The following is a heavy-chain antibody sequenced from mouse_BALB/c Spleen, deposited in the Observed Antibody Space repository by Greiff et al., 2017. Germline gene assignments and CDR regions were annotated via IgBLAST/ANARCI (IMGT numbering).Heavy chain of an antibody. CDR1: GYSITSDYA. CDR3: ARGNYDYDVGFAY. Sequence: EVKVEESGPGLVKPSQSLSLTCTVTGYSITSDYAWNWIRQFPGNKLEWMGYISYSGSTSYNPSLKSRISITRDTSKNQFFLQLNSVTTEDTATYYCARGNYDYDVGFAYWGQGTLVTVSA. D-gene: IGHD2-4*01. V-gene: IGHV3-2*02. J-gene: IGHJ3*01. CDR2: ISYSGST.